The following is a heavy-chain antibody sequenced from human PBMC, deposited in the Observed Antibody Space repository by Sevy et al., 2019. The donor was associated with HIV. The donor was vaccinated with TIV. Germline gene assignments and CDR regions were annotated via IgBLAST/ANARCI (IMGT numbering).Heavy chain of an antibody. CDR3: TTAPGVTIFGVVKDY. Sequence: GGSLRLSCGASGFTVSDAWMSWVRQAPGKGLEWVGRIKSKSDGGTTDYVAPVKGRFTISRDESKNTLYLQMSSLKTEDTAVYYCTTAPGVTIFGVVKDYWGQGTLVTVSS. CDR2: IKSKSDGGTT. D-gene: IGHD3-3*01. CDR1: GFTVSDAW. V-gene: IGHV3-15*01. J-gene: IGHJ4*02.